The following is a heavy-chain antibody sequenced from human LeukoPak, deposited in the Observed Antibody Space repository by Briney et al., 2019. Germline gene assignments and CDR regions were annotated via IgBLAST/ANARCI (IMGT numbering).Heavy chain of an antibody. CDR3: ARAGIYCSSTSCVLSGYDY. CDR2: LIPLFGTA. D-gene: IGHD2-2*01. V-gene: IGHV1-69*06. CDR1: GGTFSSCD. J-gene: IGHJ4*02. Sequence: GASVNVPYRASGGTFSSCDIIWVPRAPGQGREWRGGLIPLFGTANYAQEFQDRVTITADKSTITAYMELSSLRFEETGVSYCARAGIYCSSTSCVLSGYDYWGQGTLVTVSS.